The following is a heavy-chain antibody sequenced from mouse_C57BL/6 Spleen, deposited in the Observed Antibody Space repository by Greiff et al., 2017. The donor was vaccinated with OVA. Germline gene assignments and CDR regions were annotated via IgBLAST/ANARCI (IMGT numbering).Heavy chain of an antibody. V-gene: IGHV1-4*01. Sequence: QVQLQQSGAELARPGASVKMSCKASGYTFTGYTMHWVKQRPGQGLEWIGYINPSSGYTKYNQKFKDKATLTADKSSSTAYMQLSSLTSEDSAVYYCATKRSSYAMDYWGQGTSVTVSS. J-gene: IGHJ4*01. CDR2: INPSSGYT. CDR1: GYTFTGYT. CDR3: ATKRSSYAMDY.